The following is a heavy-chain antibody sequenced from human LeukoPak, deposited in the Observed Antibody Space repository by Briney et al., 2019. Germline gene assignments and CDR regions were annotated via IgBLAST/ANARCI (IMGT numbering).Heavy chain of an antibody. J-gene: IGHJ3*02. CDR2: IWYDGSNK. CDR3: ARGSGSSWSYDAFDI. Sequence: SCKASGYTFTGYYMHWVRQAPGKGLEWVAVIWYDGSNKYYADSVKGRFTISRDNSKNTLYLQMNSLRAEDTAVYYCARGSGSSWSYDAFDIWGQGTMVTVSS. CDR1: GYTFTGYY. V-gene: IGHV3-33*01. D-gene: IGHD6-13*01.